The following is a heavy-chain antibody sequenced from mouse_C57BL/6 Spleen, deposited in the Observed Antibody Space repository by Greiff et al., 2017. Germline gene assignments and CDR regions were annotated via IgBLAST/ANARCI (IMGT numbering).Heavy chain of an antibody. CDR3: ARRDYYGSSYDAMDY. D-gene: IGHD1-1*01. Sequence: QVQLQQPGAELVMPGASVKLSCKASGYTFTSYWMHWVKQRPGQGLEWIGEIDPSDSYTNYNQKFKGKSTLTVDKSSSTAYMQLSSLTSEDSAVYDCARRDYYGSSYDAMDYWGQGTSVTVSS. CDR1: GYTFTSYW. V-gene: IGHV1-69*01. J-gene: IGHJ4*01. CDR2: IDPSDSYT.